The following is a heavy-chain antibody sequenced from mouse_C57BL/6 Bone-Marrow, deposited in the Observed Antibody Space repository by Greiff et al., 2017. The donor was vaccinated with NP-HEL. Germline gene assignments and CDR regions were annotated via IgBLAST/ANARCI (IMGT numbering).Heavy chain of an antibody. D-gene: IGHD2-2*01. CDR3: ARGLWLRRDY. CDR1: GYSFTGYY. V-gene: IGHV1-42*01. CDR2: INPSTGGT. J-gene: IGHJ2*01. Sequence: EVQLQQSGPELVKPGASVKISCKASGYSFTGYYMNWVKQSPEKSLEWIGEINPSTGGTTYNQKFKAKATLPVDNSSSTAYMQLKSLTSEDSAVYYCARGLWLRRDYWGQGTTLTVSS.